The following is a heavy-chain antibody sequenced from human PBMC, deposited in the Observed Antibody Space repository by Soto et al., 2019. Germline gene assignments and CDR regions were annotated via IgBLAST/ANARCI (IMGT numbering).Heavy chain of an antibody. CDR1: GFTFSSYA. CDR2: ISGSGGST. J-gene: IGHJ4*02. Sequence: GGSLRLSCAASGFTFSSYAMSWIRQPPGEGLEWVSAISGSGGSTYYADSVKGRFSISRDNSKNMLYLQMNSLRAEDTAVYYCAKDRGSNYVRVYYFDYWGQRTMVTVSS. V-gene: IGHV3-23*01. CDR3: AKDRGSNYVRVYYFDY. D-gene: IGHD4-4*01.